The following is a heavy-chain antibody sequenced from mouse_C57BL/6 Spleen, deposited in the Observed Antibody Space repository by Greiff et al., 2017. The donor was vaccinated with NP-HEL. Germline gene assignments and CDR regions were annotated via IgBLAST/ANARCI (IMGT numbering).Heavy chain of an antibody. V-gene: IGHV10-1*01. CDR1: GFSFNTYA. J-gene: IGHJ4*01. D-gene: IGHD3-3*01. CDR2: IRSKSNNYAT. CDR3: VRGDGGMDY. Sequence: QRVESGGGLVQPKGSLKLSCAASGFSFNTYAMNWVRQAPGKGLEWVARIRSKSNNYATYYADSVKDRFTISRDDSESMLYLQMNNLKTEDTAMYYCVRGDGGMDYWGQGTSVTVSS.